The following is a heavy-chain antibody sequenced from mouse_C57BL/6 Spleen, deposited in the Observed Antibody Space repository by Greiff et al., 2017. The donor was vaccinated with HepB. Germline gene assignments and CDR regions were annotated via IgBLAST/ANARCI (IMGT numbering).Heavy chain of an antibody. CDR3: ARQDGSSYGRFAY. CDR2: ISSGGSYT. CDR1: GFTFSSYG. Sequence: EVKLVESGGDLVKPGGSLKLSCAASGFTFSSYGMSWVRQTPDKRLEWVATISSGGSYTYYPDSVKGRFTISRDNAKNTLYLQRSSLKSEDTAMYYCARQDGSSYGRFAYWGQGTLVTVSA. V-gene: IGHV5-6*01. J-gene: IGHJ3*01. D-gene: IGHD1-1*01.